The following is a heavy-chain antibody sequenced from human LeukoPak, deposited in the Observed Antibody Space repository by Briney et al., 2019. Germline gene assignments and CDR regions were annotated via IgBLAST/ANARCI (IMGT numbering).Heavy chain of an antibody. Sequence: SETLSLTCAVYGGSFSGYYWSWIRQPPGKGLEWIGSIYYSGSTYYNPSLKSRVTISVDTSKNQFSLKLSSVTAADTAVYYCARIGQAAAGTGYWGQGTLVTVSS. J-gene: IGHJ4*02. CDR3: ARIGQAAAGTGY. CDR1: GGSFSGYY. CDR2: IYYSGST. V-gene: IGHV4-34*01. D-gene: IGHD6-13*01.